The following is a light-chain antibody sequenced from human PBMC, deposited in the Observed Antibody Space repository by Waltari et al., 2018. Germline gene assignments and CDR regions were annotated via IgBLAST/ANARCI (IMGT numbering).Light chain of an antibody. J-gene: IGLJ3*02. CDR3: SSYTGTTTPRV. V-gene: IGLV2-23*01. Sequence: YQQHTGKAPKDVIYEGNKRPSEVSKRFSGAKSGNTASLTISGLQAEDEADYYCSSYTGTTTPRVFGGGTKLTVL. CDR2: EGN.